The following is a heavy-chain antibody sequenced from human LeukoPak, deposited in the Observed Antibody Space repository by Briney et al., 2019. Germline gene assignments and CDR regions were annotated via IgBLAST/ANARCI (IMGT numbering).Heavy chain of an antibody. CDR3: ARHVKSGSSGGNFDY. J-gene: IGHJ4*02. V-gene: IGHV4-39*01. CDR1: GGSISSSPYY. Sequence: SDTLSLTCTVSGGSISSSPYYWGWIRQSPGKGLEWIGSISYSGSTFYNPSRKSRLTISVDTSKNQFSLKLSSVTAADTAVYYCARHVKSGSSGGNFDYWGQGTLVTVSS. D-gene: IGHD1-26*01. CDR2: ISYSGST.